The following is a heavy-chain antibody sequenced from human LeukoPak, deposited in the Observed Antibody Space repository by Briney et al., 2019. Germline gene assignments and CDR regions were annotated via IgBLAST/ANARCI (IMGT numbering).Heavy chain of an antibody. CDR2: SSSSGNT. CDR3: ARLGAGPTYYDFWSGYSSFYFDY. J-gene: IGHJ4*02. D-gene: IGHD3-3*01. Sequence: SETLSLTCTVSGGSTSSGNYYWGWIRQPPGKGLEWIGGSSSSGNTYYNRSLKSRITISIDTSKNPFSLKLSSVSAADTAVYYCARLGAGPTYYDFWSGYSSFYFDYWGQGTLVTVSS. CDR1: GGSTSSGNYY. V-gene: IGHV4-39*02.